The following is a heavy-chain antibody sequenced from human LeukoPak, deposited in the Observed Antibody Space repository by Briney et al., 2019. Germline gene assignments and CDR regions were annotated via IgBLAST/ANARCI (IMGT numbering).Heavy chain of an antibody. D-gene: IGHD3-10*01. Sequence: PGGSLRLSCAASGFTFSTYTMSWVRQAPGKGLEWVSSISSHSDYIYYAESAKGRFTISRDNAKNSLFLQMNSLRAEDTAIYYCVRDTRSSYSYYGMDVWGQGTTVTVSS. J-gene: IGHJ6*02. CDR2: ISSHSDYI. V-gene: IGHV3-21*01. CDR1: GFTFSTYT. CDR3: VRDTRSSYSYYGMDV.